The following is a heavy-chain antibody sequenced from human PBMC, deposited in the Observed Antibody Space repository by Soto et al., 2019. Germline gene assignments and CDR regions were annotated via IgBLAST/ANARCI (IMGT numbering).Heavy chain of an antibody. V-gene: IGHV4-39*01. CDR1: GGSISSSSYY. CDR2: IYYSGST. D-gene: IGHD2-2*02. CDR3: ASLPLVAYCSSTSCYILPY. J-gene: IGHJ4*02. Sequence: QLQLQESGPGLVKPSETLSLTCTVSGGSISSSSYYWGWIRQPPGKGLEWIGSIYYSGSTYYNPSLKHRVTISFDTSKNLFSLKLSSVAAADTAVCYCASLPLVAYCSSTSCYILPYWGQGSLVTVSS.